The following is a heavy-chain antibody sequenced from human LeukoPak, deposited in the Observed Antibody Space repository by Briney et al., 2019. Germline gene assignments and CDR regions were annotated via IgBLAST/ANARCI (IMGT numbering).Heavy chain of an antibody. CDR3: ARGVSNLDY. Sequence: SETLSLTCTVSGGSISSYFWTWIRQPTGKGLEWIGRIYSSGSTNYNPSLKSRLTMSVDTSKNQFSLKLTSVTAADTAVYYCARGVSNLDYWGQGTLVTVSS. D-gene: IGHD3-10*01. J-gene: IGHJ4*02. V-gene: IGHV4-4*07. CDR2: IYSSGST. CDR1: GGSISSYF.